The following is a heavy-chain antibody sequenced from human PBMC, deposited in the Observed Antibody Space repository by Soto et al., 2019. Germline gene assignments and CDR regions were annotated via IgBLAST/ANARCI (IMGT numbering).Heavy chain of an antibody. D-gene: IGHD3-3*01. Sequence: ASVKVSCKASGGTFSSYAISWVRQAPGQGLEWMGGIIPIFGTANYAQKFQGRVTITADESTSTAYMELSSLRSEDTAVYYCARDKDDFWSGPGYGGLYYYYGMDVWGQGTTVTVSS. J-gene: IGHJ6*02. CDR3: ARDKDDFWSGPGYGGLYYYYGMDV. CDR2: IIPIFGTA. CDR1: GGTFSSYA. V-gene: IGHV1-69*13.